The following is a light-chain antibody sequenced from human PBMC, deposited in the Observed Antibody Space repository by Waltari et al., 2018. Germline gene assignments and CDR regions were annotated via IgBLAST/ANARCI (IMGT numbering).Light chain of an antibody. J-gene: IGKJ1*01. Sequence: EIVMTQSPLSLSVTPGEPASISCRSTQSLLQSNGYNYLDWYLQKPGQPPQLLIYLGSNRASGVPDRFSGSGSGTDFTLKISRVEVEDVGVYFCMQALQARTFGQGTKVDIK. CDR3: MQALQART. V-gene: IGKV2-28*01. CDR2: LGS. CDR1: QSLLQSNGYNY.